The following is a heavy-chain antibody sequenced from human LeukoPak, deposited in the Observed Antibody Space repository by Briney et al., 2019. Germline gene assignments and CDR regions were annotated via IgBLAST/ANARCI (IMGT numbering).Heavy chain of an antibody. J-gene: IGHJ4*02. D-gene: IGHD3-22*01. CDR3: ARERGPGNYDSSGYYRFDY. Sequence: ASVKVSCKVSGYTLTDLSMHWVRQAPGKGLEWMGGFDPEDGETIYAQKFQGRVTMTTDTSTSTAYMELRSLRSDDTAVYYCARERGPGNYDSSGYYRFDYWGQGTLVTVSS. V-gene: IGHV1-24*01. CDR1: GYTLTDLS. CDR2: FDPEDGET.